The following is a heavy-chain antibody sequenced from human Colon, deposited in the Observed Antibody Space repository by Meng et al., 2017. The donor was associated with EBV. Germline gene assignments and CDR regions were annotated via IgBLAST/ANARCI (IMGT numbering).Heavy chain of an antibody. J-gene: IGHJ4*02. D-gene: IGHD5-24*01. CDR1: GGSISSGGYY. Sequence: QLQESGPGLVKPSQPLSLTCTVSGGSISSGGYYWSWIRQHPGKGLEWIGYIYYSGSTYYNPSLKSRVTISIDTSKNQFSLKLSSVTAADTAVYYCARGPSRWLQFSFDYWGQGTLVTVSS. CDR2: IYYSGST. CDR3: ARGPSRWLQFSFDY. V-gene: IGHV4-31*03.